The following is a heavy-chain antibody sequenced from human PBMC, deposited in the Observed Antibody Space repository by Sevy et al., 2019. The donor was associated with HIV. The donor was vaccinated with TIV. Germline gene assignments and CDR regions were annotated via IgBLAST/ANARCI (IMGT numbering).Heavy chain of an antibody. J-gene: IGHJ4*02. CDR3: ARVSSGWSLFDY. Sequence: SETLSLTCTVSGGSISSYYWSWIRQPPGKGLEWIGYIYYSGSTNYNPSLKSRVTISLDTSKNQFPLKLSSVTAADTAAYYWARVSSGWSLFDYWGQGTLVTVSS. CDR2: IYYSGST. D-gene: IGHD6-19*01. CDR1: GGSISSYY. V-gene: IGHV4-59*01.